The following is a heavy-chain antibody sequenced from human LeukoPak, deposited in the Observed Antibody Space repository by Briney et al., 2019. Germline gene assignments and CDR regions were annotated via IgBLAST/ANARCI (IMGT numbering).Heavy chain of an antibody. J-gene: IGHJ5*02. V-gene: IGHV4-39*06. CDR2: IYYDGST. CDR3: ARDEYSSSYDP. Sequence: SETLSLTCTVSGGSISTSSFYWGWIRQPPGKGLEWIGNIYYDGSTYYNPSLKSRVTISVDTSKNQFPLKLSSVTAADTAVYYCARDEYSSSYDPWGQGTLVTVSS. D-gene: IGHD6-6*01. CDR1: GGSISTSSFY.